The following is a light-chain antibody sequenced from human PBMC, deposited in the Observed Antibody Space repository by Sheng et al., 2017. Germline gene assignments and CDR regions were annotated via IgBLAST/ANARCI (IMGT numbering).Light chain of an antibody. V-gene: IGLV6-57*01. CDR2: EDN. Sequence: NFMLTQPHSVSESPGKTVIISCTRSSGSIASNYVHWFQQRPGTSPTTLIYEDNKRPSEVPDRFSGSIDSSSNSASLTISGLKSEDEADYYCLSYDSSNHWVFGGGTKLTVL. J-gene: IGLJ3*02. CDR1: SGSIASNY. CDR3: LSYDSSNHWV.